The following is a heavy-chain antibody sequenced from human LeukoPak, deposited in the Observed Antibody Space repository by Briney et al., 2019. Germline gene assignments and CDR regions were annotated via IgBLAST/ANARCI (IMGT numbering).Heavy chain of an antibody. CDR2: IYYSGNT. Sequence: TSETLSLTCTVSGGSISSYYWSWIRQPPGKGLEWIGYIYYSGNTNYNPSLKSRVTISVDTSKNQFSLKLSSVTAADTAVYYCAGRGRYSSGWYAYWGQGTLVTVSS. J-gene: IGHJ4*02. CDR1: GGSISSYY. V-gene: IGHV4-59*01. CDR3: AGRGRYSSGWYAY. D-gene: IGHD6-19*01.